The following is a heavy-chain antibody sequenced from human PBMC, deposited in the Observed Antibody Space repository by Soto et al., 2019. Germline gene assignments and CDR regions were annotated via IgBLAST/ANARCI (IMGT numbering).Heavy chain of an antibody. CDR3: ARGPTMVRGVNDYYYGMDV. D-gene: IGHD3-10*01. Sequence: GASVKVSCKASGGTFSSYAISWVRQAPGQGLEWMGGIIPIFGTANYAQKFQGRVTITADESTSTAYMELSSLRSEDTAVYYCARGPTMVRGVNDYYYGMDVWGQGTTVTVSS. CDR1: GGTFSSYA. J-gene: IGHJ6*02. CDR2: IIPIFGTA. V-gene: IGHV1-69*13.